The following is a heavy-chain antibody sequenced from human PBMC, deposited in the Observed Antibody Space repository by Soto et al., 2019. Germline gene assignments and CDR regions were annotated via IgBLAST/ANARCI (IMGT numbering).Heavy chain of an antibody. CDR1: GYTFTSYG. CDR3: ARDSHDFWSGYNYNWFDP. CDR2: ISAYNGNT. D-gene: IGHD3-3*01. J-gene: IGHJ5*02. Sequence: ASVKVSCKASGYTFTSYGISWVRQAPGQGLEWMGWISAYNGNTNYAQKLQGRVTMTTDTSTSTAYMELRSLRSDDTAVYYCARDSHDFWSGYNYNWFDPWGQGTLVTVSS. V-gene: IGHV1-18*01.